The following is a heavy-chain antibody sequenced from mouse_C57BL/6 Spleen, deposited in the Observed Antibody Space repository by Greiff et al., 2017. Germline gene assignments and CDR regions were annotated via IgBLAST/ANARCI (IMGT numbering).Heavy chain of an antibody. CDR1: GYTFTSYW. V-gene: IGHV1-50*01. Sequence: VQLQQPGAELVKPGASVKLSCKASGYTFTSYWMQWVKQRPGQGLEWIGEIDPSDSYTNYNQKFKGKATLTVDTSSSTAYMQLSSLTSEDSAVYYCARGGYGSSAWFAYWGQGTLVTVSA. CDR3: ARGGYGSSAWFAY. D-gene: IGHD1-1*01. CDR2: IDPSDSYT. J-gene: IGHJ3*01.